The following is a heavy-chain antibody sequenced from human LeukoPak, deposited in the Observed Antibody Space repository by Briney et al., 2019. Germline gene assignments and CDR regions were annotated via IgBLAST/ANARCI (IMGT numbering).Heavy chain of an antibody. CDR2: IKQDGGET. Sequence: PGGSLRLSCAASGFTFSTYWMSWVRQAPGKGPEWVANIKQDGGETYYVDSLRGRFTISRDNAKNSLYLQMSSLRAEDTAVYYCARGPTFYDFWRGAKYFQHWGQGALVTVSS. D-gene: IGHD3-3*01. J-gene: IGHJ1*01. V-gene: IGHV3-7*04. CDR3: ARGPTFYDFWRGAKYFQH. CDR1: GFTFSTYW.